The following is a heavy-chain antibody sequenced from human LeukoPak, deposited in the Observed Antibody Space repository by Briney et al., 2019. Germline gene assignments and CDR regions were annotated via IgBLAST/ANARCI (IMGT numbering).Heavy chain of an antibody. D-gene: IGHD3-22*01. CDR2: ISYDGSNK. CDR3: ARGPYYYDSSGYQQFDP. J-gene: IGHJ5*02. Sequence: PGRSLRLSCAASGFTFSSYAMHWVRQAPGKGLEWVAVISYDGSNKYYADSVKRRFTISRDNSKNTLYLQMNSLRAEDTAVYYCARGPYYYDSSGYQQFDPWGQGTLVTVSS. CDR1: GFTFSSYA. V-gene: IGHV3-30-3*01.